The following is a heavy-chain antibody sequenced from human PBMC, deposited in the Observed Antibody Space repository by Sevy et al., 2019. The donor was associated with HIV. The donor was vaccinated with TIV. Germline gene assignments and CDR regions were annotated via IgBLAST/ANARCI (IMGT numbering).Heavy chain of an antibody. CDR1: GFTFSDSA. D-gene: IGHD3-16*01. V-gene: IGHV3-73*01. CDR3: TRPFGGDYVGY. CDR2: IRSKAYSYAT. J-gene: IGHJ4*02. Sequence: GGSLRLSCAASGFTFSDSAMNWVRQASGKGLEWVGRIRSKAYSYATAYDASVKGRFTISRDDSKNTAYLQMNSLKTEDTAVYYCTRPFGGDYVGYWGQGTLVTVSS.